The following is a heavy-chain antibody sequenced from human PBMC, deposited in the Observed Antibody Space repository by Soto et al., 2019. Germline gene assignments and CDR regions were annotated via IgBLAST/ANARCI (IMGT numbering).Heavy chain of an antibody. Sequence: EVQLVESGGGLVQPGGSLRLTCAASGFTFSSYAMSWVRQAPGKGLEWVSAISGSGGSTYYADSVKGRFTISRDNSKNTLYLQMNSLRAEDTAVYYCAKARMDSSGYSGYYYGMDVWGQGTTVTVSS. CDR3: AKARMDSSGYSGYYYGMDV. D-gene: IGHD3-22*01. V-gene: IGHV3-23*04. J-gene: IGHJ6*02. CDR2: ISGSGGST. CDR1: GFTFSSYA.